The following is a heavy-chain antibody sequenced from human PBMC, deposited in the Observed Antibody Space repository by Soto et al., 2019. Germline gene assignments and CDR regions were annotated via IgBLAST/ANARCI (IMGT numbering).Heavy chain of an antibody. D-gene: IGHD2-2*01. V-gene: IGHV3-21*01. Sequence: GGSLRLSCTGSGFTFMSYSMNWVRKAPGKGLEWVSTINRDSTYVAYADSVKGRFTISRDNAKSSLYLQMNSLKVDGTAVYYCAKDYCSGSTCQGYDPWGQGTLVTASS. CDR2: INRDSTYV. J-gene: IGHJ5*02. CDR1: GFTFMSYS. CDR3: AKDYCSGSTCQGYDP.